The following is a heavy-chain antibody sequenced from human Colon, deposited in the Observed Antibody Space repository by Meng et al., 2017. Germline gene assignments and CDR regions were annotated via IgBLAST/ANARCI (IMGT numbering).Heavy chain of an antibody. V-gene: IGHV3-11*01. CDR1: GFTFRDYY. J-gene: IGHJ4*02. CDR3: ARDHGTGLDH. Sequence: QGQVVGSGGGFVKPGGSLRLACAASGFTFRDYYMTWIRQAPGKGLEWVSHISSSGKIIDYADSVKGRFTISRDNANNSLYLQMDSLTADDTAVYYCARDHGTGLDHWGQGALVTVSS. D-gene: IGHD1-14*01. CDR2: ISSSGKII.